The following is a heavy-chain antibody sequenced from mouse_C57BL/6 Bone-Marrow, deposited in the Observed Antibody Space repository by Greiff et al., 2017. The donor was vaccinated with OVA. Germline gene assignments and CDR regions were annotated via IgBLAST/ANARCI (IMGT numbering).Heavy chain of an antibody. V-gene: IGHV5-17*01. Sequence: EVQRVESGGGLVKPGGSLKLSCAASGFTFSDYGMHWVRQAPEKGLEWVAYISSGSSTIYYADLVKGRFTISRDNSKNTLFLQMTILRSEYTAMYYCARRRYPDYWGQGTTLTVSS. D-gene: IGHD1-1*01. J-gene: IGHJ2*01. CDR2: ISSGSSTI. CDR3: ARRRYPDY. CDR1: GFTFSDYG.